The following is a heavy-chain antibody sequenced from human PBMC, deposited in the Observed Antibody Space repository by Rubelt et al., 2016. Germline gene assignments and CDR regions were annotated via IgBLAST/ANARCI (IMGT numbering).Heavy chain of an antibody. V-gene: IGHV3-66*01. CDR3: ARDQTDTYYYYYMDV. J-gene: IGHJ6*03. CDR1: GFTFSSYA. CDR2: IYSGGSR. Sequence: EVQLLESGGGLVQPGGSLRLSCAASGFTFSSYAMSWVRQAPGKGLEWVSVIYSGGSRYYEDSVKGRFTISRDNSKNTLYLQMNSLSAEDTAVYYCARDQTDTYYYYYMDVWGKGTTVTVSS.